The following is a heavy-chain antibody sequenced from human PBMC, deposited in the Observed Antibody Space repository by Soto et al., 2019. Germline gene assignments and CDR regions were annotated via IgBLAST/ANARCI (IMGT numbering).Heavy chain of an antibody. V-gene: IGHV3-23*01. Sequence: GGSLRLSCATSGLTSSNYAVSWVRQAPGGGLEWVSSMSGSSSTTYYADSVRGRFTISRDRSKNTLYLQMSSLRAEDTALYYCAKNQERELPRVIDFWGQGTLVTVSS. CDR2: MSGSSSTT. J-gene: IGHJ4*02. D-gene: IGHD1-7*01. CDR1: GLTSSNYA. CDR3: AKNQERELPRVIDF.